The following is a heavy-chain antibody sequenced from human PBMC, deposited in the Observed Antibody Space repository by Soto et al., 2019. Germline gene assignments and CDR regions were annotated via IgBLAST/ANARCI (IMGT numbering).Heavy chain of an antibody. J-gene: IGHJ3*02. CDR2: INPATGAA. CDR3: ARRGGVGVAGSAAFDM. D-gene: IGHD3-3*01. CDR1: GYPVTAYY. Sequence: QLHLVQSGAVVKKPGASVTVSCSASGYPVTAYYMHWVRQAPGRGLEWMGGINPATGAAKDTQTFPGMVTLARDPATSTVFTELSGLTSGDTAVFFCARRGGVGVAGSAAFDMWGQGTLVTVSS. V-gene: IGHV1-2*02.